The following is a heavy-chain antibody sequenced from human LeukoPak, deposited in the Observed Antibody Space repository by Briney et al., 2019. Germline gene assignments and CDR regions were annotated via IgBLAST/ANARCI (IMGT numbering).Heavy chain of an antibody. CDR3: ARDQGGSGPTTYDY. J-gene: IGHJ4*02. CDR2: ISSDGSDT. D-gene: IGHD6-19*01. V-gene: IGHV3-74*01. Sequence: GGSLRLSCAASGFTFSSYWMHWVRQAPGKELVWVSRISSDGSDTRYADSVKGRFTISRDNAKNTLFLQMNSLRAEDTAVYYCARDQGGSGPTTYDYWGQGTLVTVSS. CDR1: GFTFSSYW.